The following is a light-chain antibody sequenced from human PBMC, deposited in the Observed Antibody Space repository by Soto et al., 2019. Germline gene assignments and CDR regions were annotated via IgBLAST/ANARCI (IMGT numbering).Light chain of an antibody. CDR2: AAS. CDR3: QQYYSYPGT. Sequence: AIRMTQSPSSLSASTGDRVTITCRASQGISSYLAWYQQKPGKAPKLLIYAASTLQSGVPSRFSGSGSGTVFTLTISCLQSEDFATYYCQQYYSYPGTFGQGTKVDIK. CDR1: QGISSY. V-gene: IGKV1-8*01. J-gene: IGKJ1*01.